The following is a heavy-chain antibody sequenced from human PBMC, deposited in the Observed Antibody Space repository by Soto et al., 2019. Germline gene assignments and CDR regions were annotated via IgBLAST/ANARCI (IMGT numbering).Heavy chain of an antibody. J-gene: IGHJ4*02. CDR1: GFTFSSYA. V-gene: IGHV3-23*01. CDR2: IGGSGGST. Sequence: EVQLLESGGGLVQPGGSLRLSCAASGFTFSSYAMGWVRQAPGKGLEWVSAIGGSGGSTYSADSVKGRFTISRDNSKNTLFLQMNSLRADDTAVYYCAKTAEAVAGTVYGYWGQGNLVTVSS. CDR3: AKTAEAVAGTVYGY. D-gene: IGHD6-19*01.